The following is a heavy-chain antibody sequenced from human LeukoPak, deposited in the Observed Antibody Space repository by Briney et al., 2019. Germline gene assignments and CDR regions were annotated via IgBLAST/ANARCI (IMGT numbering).Heavy chain of an antibody. J-gene: IGHJ5*02. D-gene: IGHD6-13*01. CDR1: GFTFDDYA. CDR3: AKDMFSSSWYGGWFDP. V-gene: IGHV3-9*01. Sequence: GGSLRLSCAASGFTFDDYAMHWVRQAPGKGLEWVSGISWNSGSIGYADSVKGRFTISRDNAKNSLYLQTNSLRAEDTALYYCAKDMFSSSWYGGWFDPRGQGTLVTVSS. CDR2: ISWNSGSI.